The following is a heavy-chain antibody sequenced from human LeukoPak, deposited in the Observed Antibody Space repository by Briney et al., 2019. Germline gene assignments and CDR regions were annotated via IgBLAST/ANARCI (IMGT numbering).Heavy chain of an antibody. V-gene: IGHV1-2*02. CDR1: GYTFIGYY. CDR2: INSNSGGT. J-gene: IGHJ5*02. Sequence: GASVKVSCKASGYTFIGYYMHWVRQAPGQGLEWMGWINSNSGGTNYAQKFQGRVTMTRDTSISTAYMELNTLRSDDTAIYYCARAGPLPYSSDTYNWLDPWGQGTLVTVSS. CDR3: ARAGPLPYSSDTYNWLDP. D-gene: IGHD6-19*01.